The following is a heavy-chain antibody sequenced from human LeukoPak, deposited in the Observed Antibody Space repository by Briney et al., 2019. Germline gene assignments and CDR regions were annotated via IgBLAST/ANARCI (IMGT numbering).Heavy chain of an antibody. CDR3: ARDRALWFGESISPSPLPYYYYMDV. CDR1: GGSISGYY. Sequence: SETLSLTCTVSGGSISGYYWSWIRQPAGKGLEWIGRIDTSGNTNYKPSLKSRVTMSVDTSKKQFSLKLSSVTAADTAVYYCARDRALWFGESISPSPLPYYYYMDVWGKGTTVTISS. D-gene: IGHD3-10*01. V-gene: IGHV4-4*07. CDR2: IDTSGNT. J-gene: IGHJ6*03.